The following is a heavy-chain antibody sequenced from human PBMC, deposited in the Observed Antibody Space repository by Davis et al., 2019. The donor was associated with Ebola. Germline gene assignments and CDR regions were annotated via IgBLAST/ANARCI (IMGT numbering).Heavy chain of an antibody. CDR1: GFTFSSYS. CDR3: ARDRFGPGTVDY. V-gene: IGHV3-21*01. CDR2: IRTSSSYI. Sequence: PGGSLRLSCAASGFTFSSYSMNWVRQAPGKGLEWVSSIRTSSSYIYYADSVKGRFTISRDNAKNSLYLQMNSLRAEDTAVYYCARDRFGPGTVDYWGQGTLVTVSS. J-gene: IGHJ4*02. D-gene: IGHD3/OR15-3a*01.